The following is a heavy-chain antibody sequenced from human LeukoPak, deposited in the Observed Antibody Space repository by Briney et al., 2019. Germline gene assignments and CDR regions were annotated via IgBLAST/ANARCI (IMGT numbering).Heavy chain of an antibody. V-gene: IGHV3-30-3*01. CDR2: ISYDGSNK. Sequence: LTGGSLRLSCAASGFTFSTYAMHWVRQAPGKGLQWVEVISYDGSNKFYADSVKGRFTISRDNSKNTLYLEMNSLRDEDTAVYYCAKSRGGGLDAFDIWGQGTLVTVSS. CDR1: GFTFSTYA. D-gene: IGHD3-10*01. CDR3: AKSRGGGLDAFDI. J-gene: IGHJ3*02.